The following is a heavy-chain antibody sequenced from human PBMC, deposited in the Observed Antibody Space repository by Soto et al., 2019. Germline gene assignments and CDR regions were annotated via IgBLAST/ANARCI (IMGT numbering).Heavy chain of an antibody. D-gene: IGHD6-19*01. V-gene: IGHV1-18*01. CDR1: GYTFTSYG. CDR2: ISAYNGNT. J-gene: IGHJ4*02. Sequence: ASVKVSCKASGYTFTSYGISWVRQAPGQGLEWMGWISAYNGNTNYAQKLQGRVTMTTDTSTSKAYMELRSLRSDDTAVYYCARCGIGIAVAGTLPGTDYWGQGTLVTVSS. CDR3: ARCGIGIAVAGTLPGTDY.